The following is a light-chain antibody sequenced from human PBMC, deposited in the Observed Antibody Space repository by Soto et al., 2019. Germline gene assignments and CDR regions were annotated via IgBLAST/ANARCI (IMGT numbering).Light chain of an antibody. CDR1: FNDVGGYNY. Sequence: QSALTQPPSASGSPGQSVTISCTGTFNDVGGYNYVSWYQQHPGKAPKVIIFEVNNRPSGVSNRFSGSKSGNTASLTISGLQAEDEADYYCSSYTTGSTLYVFGTGTKLTVL. CDR2: EVN. V-gene: IGLV2-14*01. CDR3: SSYTTGSTLYV. J-gene: IGLJ1*01.